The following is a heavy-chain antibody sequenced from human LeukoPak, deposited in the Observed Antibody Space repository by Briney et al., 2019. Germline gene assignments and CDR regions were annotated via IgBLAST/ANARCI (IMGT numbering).Heavy chain of an antibody. CDR2: ISGSGGGT. CDR1: GFTISSYG. D-gene: IGHD3-22*01. Sequence: GGSLRLSCAASGFTISSYGMSWVRQAPGKGLEWVSAISGSGGGTYSSDSVKGRFTISRDNSRNTLYLQMNSLRVEDTAEYYCAKGYSGYCAMYYFDYWGQGTRVTVSS. J-gene: IGHJ4*02. V-gene: IGHV3-23*01. CDR3: AKGYSGYCAMYYFDY.